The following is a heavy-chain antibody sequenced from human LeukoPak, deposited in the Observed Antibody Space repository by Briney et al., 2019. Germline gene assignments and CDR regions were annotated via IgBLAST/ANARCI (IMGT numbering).Heavy chain of an antibody. Sequence: PGGSLRLSCAASGFTFSSYAMSWVRQAPGKGLEWVSAISGSGGSTYYADSVKGRFTISRDNAKNSLYLQMNSLRAEDTAVYYCARSLYCSGGSCYYYYYGMDVWGQGTTVTVSS. V-gene: IGHV3-23*01. CDR3: ARSLYCSGGSCYYYYYGMDV. D-gene: IGHD2-15*01. J-gene: IGHJ6*02. CDR1: GFTFSSYA. CDR2: ISGSGGST.